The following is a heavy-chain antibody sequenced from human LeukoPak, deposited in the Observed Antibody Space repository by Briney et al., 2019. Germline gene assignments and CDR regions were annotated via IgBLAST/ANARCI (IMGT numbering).Heavy chain of an antibody. Sequence: SETLSLTCTVSGGSISNYYWSWIRQPPGRGLEWIGYIYYSGSTNYNPSLKGRVAISVDTSKNLFSLKLSSVTAADTAVYYCARHGATVVTRHFDYWGQGTLVTVSS. J-gene: IGHJ4*02. V-gene: IGHV4-59*01. CDR1: GGSISNYY. CDR2: IYYSGST. D-gene: IGHD4-23*01. CDR3: ARHGATVVTRHFDY.